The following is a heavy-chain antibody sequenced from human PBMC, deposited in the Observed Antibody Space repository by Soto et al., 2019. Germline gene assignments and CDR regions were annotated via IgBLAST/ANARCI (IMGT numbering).Heavy chain of an antibody. J-gene: IGHJ4*02. CDR1: GYTFTSYG. CDR2: ISAYNGNT. D-gene: IGHD6-19*01. Sequence: GASVKVSCKASGYTFTSYGISWVRQAPGQGLEWMGWISAYNGNTNCAQKLQGRVTMTTDTSTSTAYMELRSLRSDDTAVYYCARDIRSSGWYGGINYWGQGTLVTVSS. V-gene: IGHV1-18*01. CDR3: ARDIRSSGWYGGINY.